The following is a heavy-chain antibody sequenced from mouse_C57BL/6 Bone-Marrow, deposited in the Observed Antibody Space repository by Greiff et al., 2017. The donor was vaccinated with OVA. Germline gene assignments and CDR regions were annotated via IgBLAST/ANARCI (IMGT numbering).Heavy chain of an antibody. CDR2: IYPRSGNT. CDR3: ARYLITTVVADDWYFDV. J-gene: IGHJ1*03. CDR1: GYTFTSYG. Sequence: VQLQQSGAELARPGASVKLSCKASGYTFTSYGISWVKQRTGQGLEWIGEIYPRSGNTYYNEKFKGKATLTADKSSSTAYMELRSLTSEDSAVYVCARYLITTVVADDWYFDVWGTGTTVTVSS. D-gene: IGHD1-1*01. V-gene: IGHV1-81*01.